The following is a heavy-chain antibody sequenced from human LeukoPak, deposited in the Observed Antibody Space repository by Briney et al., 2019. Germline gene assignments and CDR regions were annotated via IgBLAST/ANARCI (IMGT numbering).Heavy chain of an antibody. CDR1: GYTFTGYY. CDR3: ARSILVVPVASHYNYGVDV. Sequence: ASVKVSCKASGYTFTGYYMHWVRQAPGQGLESMGWINPNSGGTNYAQKFQGWVTMTRDTSISTAYMELSSLRSEDTAVYYCARSILVVPVASHYNYGVDVWGQGTTVTVSS. D-gene: IGHD2-2*01. V-gene: IGHV1-2*04. J-gene: IGHJ6*02. CDR2: INPNSGGT.